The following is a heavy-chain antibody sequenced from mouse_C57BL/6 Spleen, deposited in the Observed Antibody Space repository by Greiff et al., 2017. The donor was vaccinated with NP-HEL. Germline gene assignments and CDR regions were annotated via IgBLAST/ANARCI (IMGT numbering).Heavy chain of an antibody. Sequence: VQLKESGAELVRPGASVKLSCTASGFNIKDDYMHWVKQRPEQGLEWIGWIDPENGDTEYASKFQGKATITADTSSNTAYLQLSSLTSEDTAVYYCTTRIGGTAWFAYWGQGTLVTVSA. J-gene: IGHJ3*01. CDR1: GFNIKDDY. CDR2: IDPENGDT. CDR3: TTRIGGTAWFAY. D-gene: IGHD2-14*01. V-gene: IGHV14-4*01.